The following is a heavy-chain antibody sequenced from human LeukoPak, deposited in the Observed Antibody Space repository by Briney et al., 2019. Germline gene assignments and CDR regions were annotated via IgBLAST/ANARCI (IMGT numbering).Heavy chain of an antibody. Sequence: SETLSLTCTVSGGSISSYYWSWIRQPPGRGLEWIGSIYYSGSTYYSPSLKSRVTISVDTSKNQFSLKLSSVTAADTAVYYCARVGYYDSSGYNDYWGQGTLVTVSS. V-gene: IGHV4-59*12. CDR1: GGSISSYY. CDR3: ARVGYYDSSGYNDY. D-gene: IGHD3-22*01. J-gene: IGHJ4*02. CDR2: IYYSGST.